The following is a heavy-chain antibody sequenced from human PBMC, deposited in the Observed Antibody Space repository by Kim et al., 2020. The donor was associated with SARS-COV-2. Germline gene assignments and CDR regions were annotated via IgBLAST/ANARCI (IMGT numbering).Heavy chain of an antibody. CDR1: GGSVSSGGYY. V-gene: IGHV4-31*03. D-gene: IGHD5-12*01. Sequence: SETLSLTCTVSGGSVSSGGYYWSWIRQLPGKGLEWIGYIFYSANIYYNPSLKSRLTISVDTSKNQFSLKLTSVTAADTAVYYCARGRGYDHYADYWGQGTVVTVSS. CDR2: IFYSANI. CDR3: ARGRGYDHYADY. J-gene: IGHJ4*02.